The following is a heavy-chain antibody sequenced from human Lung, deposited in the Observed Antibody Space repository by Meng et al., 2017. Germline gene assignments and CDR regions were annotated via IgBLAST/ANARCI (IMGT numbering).Heavy chain of an antibody. CDR2: INPKSGDT. D-gene: IGHD6-13*01. V-gene: IGHV1-2*06. CDR1: GYTFPDYW. J-gene: IGHJ4*02. Sequence: VPLVQSGAGGKKPGASVKVSCKAYGYTFPDYWLHWVRRAPGQGLEWMGRINPKSGDTHYAQRFQGRVTMTGDTSISTAYMELSGLRSDDTAMYYCARDEDISAAGKLFGDYWGQGTLVTVS. CDR3: ARDEDISAAGKLFGDY.